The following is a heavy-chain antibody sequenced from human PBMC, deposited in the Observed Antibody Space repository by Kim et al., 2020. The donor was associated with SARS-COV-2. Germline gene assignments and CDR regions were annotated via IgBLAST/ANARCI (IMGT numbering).Heavy chain of an antibody. D-gene: IGHD5-18*01. CDR3: ARALGPSVDTPPSF. Sequence: ASGFTFKYYGMHWVRQAPGKGLEWVASIWHDANSRYYADSVRGRYTISRDNVKNTLYLQIDSLRVEDTALFYCARALGPSVDTPPSFWGLG. CDR2: IWHDANSR. J-gene: IGHJ1*01. CDR1: GFTFKYYG. V-gene: IGHV3-33*01.